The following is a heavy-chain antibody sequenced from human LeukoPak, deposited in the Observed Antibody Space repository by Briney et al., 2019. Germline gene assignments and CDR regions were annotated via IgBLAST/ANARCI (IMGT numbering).Heavy chain of an antibody. Sequence: SVKVSCKASGGTFSSYAISWVRQAPGQGLEWMGGIIPIFGTANYAQKLQGRVTMTTDTSTSTAYMELRSLRSDDTAVYYCARHGIVGATSWSDPWGQGTLVTVSS. D-gene: IGHD1-26*01. V-gene: IGHV1-69*05. J-gene: IGHJ5*02. CDR1: GGTFSSYA. CDR2: IIPIFGTA. CDR3: ARHGIVGATSWSDP.